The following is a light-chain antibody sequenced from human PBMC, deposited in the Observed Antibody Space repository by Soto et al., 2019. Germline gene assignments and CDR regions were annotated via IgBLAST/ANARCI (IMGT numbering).Light chain of an antibody. CDR1: SGDIGSYNR. CDR2: EVT. V-gene: IGLV2-14*01. J-gene: IGLJ2*01. Sequence: QSALTQPASVSGSPGQSITISCTGTSGDIGSYNRVSWYQQHPGKAPKLIIYEVTDRPSGVSNRFSGSKSGNTASLTISGLQAEDEAEYYCSSYAGDNKYVLFGGGTKLTVL. CDR3: SSYAGDNKYVL.